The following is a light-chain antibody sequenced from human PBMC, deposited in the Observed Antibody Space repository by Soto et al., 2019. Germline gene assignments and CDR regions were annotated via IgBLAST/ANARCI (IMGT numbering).Light chain of an antibody. CDR3: HQYGSSPIT. CDR1: QSVSSSY. J-gene: IGKJ4*01. Sequence: EIVLTQSPGTLSLSPGERATLSCRASQSVSSSYLAWYQQKPGQAPRLLIYGASSRATGIPVRFSGGGSGTDFTLAITRLAPEDFAVYYCHQYGSSPITFGGGTKVDIK. CDR2: GAS. V-gene: IGKV3-20*01.